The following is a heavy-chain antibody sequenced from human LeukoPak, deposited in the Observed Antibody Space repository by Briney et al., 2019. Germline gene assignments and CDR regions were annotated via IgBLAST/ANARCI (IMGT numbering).Heavy chain of an antibody. CDR2: IASDGST. D-gene: IGHD1-26*01. CDR1: GFTFSSYW. J-gene: IGHJ4*02. V-gene: IGHV3-74*01. CDR3: IGSGGWPGY. Sequence: PGGSLRLSCAAPGFTFSSYWMHWVRQAPGKGLVWVSRIASDGSTVYADSVKGRFTISRDNAKDTVCLQMNSLRVEDTAVYYCIGSGGWPGYWGQGTLVTVSS.